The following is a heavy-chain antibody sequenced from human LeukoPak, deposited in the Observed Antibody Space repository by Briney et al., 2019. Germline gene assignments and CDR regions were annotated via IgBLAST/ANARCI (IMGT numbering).Heavy chain of an antibody. V-gene: IGHV4-39*01. J-gene: IGHJ5*02. CDR1: GGSISSYY. CDR3: ARHYGP. D-gene: IGHD3-10*01. CDR2: IYDSGST. Sequence: SETLSLTCTVSGGSISSYYGSWIRQPPGKGLEWIGSIYDSGSTYYNPSLKSRVTISVDTSKNQFSLKLNSVTAADTAVYYCARHYGPWGQGTLVTVSS.